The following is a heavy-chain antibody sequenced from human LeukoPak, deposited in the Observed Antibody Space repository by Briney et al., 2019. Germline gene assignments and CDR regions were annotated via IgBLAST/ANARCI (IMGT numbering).Heavy chain of an antibody. Sequence: SQSLSLTCAISGDSVSGNSTAYNWIRQSPSRGLEWLGRTYYRSKWYNDYAVSVKSRIIINPDTSKNQLSLQLKSVTPEDTAVYYCARGGQGDGYSADEAFDFWGQGTMVTVSS. CDR1: GDSVSGNSTA. CDR2: TYYRSKWYN. J-gene: IGHJ3*01. CDR3: ARGGQGDGYSADEAFDF. D-gene: IGHD5-24*01. V-gene: IGHV6-1*01.